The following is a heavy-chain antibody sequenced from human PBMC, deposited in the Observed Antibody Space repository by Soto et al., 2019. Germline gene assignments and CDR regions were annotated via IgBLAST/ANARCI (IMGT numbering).Heavy chain of an antibody. V-gene: IGHV1-69*13. D-gene: IGHD3-22*01. Sequence: SVKVSCKASGGTFSSYAISWVRQAPGQGLEWMGGIIPIFGTANYAQKFQGRVTITADESTSTAYMELSSLRSEDTAVYYCARGRGYYDSSGEYYFDYWCQGRLVTVSS. CDR2: IIPIFGTA. J-gene: IGHJ4*02. CDR1: GGTFSSYA. CDR3: ARGRGYYDSSGEYYFDY.